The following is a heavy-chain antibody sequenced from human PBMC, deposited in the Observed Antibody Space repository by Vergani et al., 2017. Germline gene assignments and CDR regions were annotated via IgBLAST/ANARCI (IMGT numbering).Heavy chain of an antibody. J-gene: IGHJ4*02. V-gene: IGHV1-69*13. CDR2: IIPIFGTA. CDR1: GGTFSSYV. D-gene: IGHD3-22*01. Sequence: QVQLVQSGAEVKKPGSSVKVSCKASGGTFSSYVISWVRQVPGQGLEWMGRIIPIFGTANYAQKFQGRVTIAADESTSTAYMELSSLRSEDTAVYYCARLSYDTTPYLQGGYDCWGQGTLVSVSS. CDR3: ARLSYDTTPYLQGGYDC.